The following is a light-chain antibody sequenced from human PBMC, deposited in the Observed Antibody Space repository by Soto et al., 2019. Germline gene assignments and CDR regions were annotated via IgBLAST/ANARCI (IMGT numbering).Light chain of an antibody. CDR1: NSNIGSKD. CDR2: RNN. J-gene: IGLJ3*02. Sequence: QSVLTQPPSASGTAGQRVTISCSGGNSNIGSKDVYWYQQFPGMAPKLLIYRNNQRPSGVPARFSGSKAGTSASLAISGLRSEDEAHYYCAAWDGTLSAVFGGGTKVTVL. V-gene: IGLV1-47*01. CDR3: AAWDGTLSAV.